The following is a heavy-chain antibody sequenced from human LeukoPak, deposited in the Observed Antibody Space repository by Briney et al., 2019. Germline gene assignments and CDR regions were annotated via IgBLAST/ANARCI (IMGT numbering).Heavy chain of an antibody. CDR3: ANSHQSIAVAGARLGDAFDI. CDR1: GFTVSTDF. V-gene: IGHV3-53*01. Sequence: GGSPRLSCAVSGFTVSTDFMTWVRRAPGKGLEWVSIFYAGGSTSYADSVKGRFTVSRDDSKNKLYLQMNSLRAEDTAVYYCANSHQSIAVAGARLGDAFDIWGQGTMVTVSS. J-gene: IGHJ3*02. D-gene: IGHD6-19*01. CDR2: FYAGGST.